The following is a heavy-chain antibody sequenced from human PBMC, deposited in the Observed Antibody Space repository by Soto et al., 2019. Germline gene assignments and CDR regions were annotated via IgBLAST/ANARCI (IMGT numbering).Heavy chain of an antibody. D-gene: IGHD6-13*01. V-gene: IGHV3-30*18. CDR3: AKMGDIAAAGTSWFDP. CDR2: ISYDGSNK. Sequence: QVQLVESGGGVVQPGRSLRLSCAASGFTFSSYGMHWVRQAPGKGLEWVAVISYDGSNKYYADSVKGRFTISRDNSKNTLYLQMNSLRAEDTAVYYCAKMGDIAAAGTSWFDPWGQGTLVTVSS. J-gene: IGHJ5*02. CDR1: GFTFSSYG.